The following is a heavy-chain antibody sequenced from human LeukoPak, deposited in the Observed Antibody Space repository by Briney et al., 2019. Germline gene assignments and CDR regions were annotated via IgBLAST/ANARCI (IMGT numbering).Heavy chain of an antibody. D-gene: IGHD1-1*01. CDR3: TRGWNSFDY. Sequence: SETLSLTCTVSGGSISSGDYYWSWIRQPPGKGLEWIGYIYYSGGTYYNPSLKSRVTISVDTSKNQFSLKLSSVTAADTAVYYCTRGWNSFDYWGQGTLVTVSS. V-gene: IGHV4-30-4*01. CDR2: IYYSGGT. J-gene: IGHJ4*02. CDR1: GGSISSGDYY.